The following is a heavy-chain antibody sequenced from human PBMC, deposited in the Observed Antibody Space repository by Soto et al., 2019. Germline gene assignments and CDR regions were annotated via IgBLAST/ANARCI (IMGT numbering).Heavy chain of an antibody. V-gene: IGHV3-33*01. D-gene: IGHD6-13*01. Sequence: QVQLVESGGGVVQPGRSLRLSCAASGFTFSSYGMHWVRQAPGKGLEWVAVIWYDGSNKYYADSVKGRFTISRDNSKNTLYRQMNSLRAEDTAVYYCARAGIAAAGRISDWGQGTLVTVSS. J-gene: IGHJ4*02. CDR3: ARAGIAAAGRISD. CDR2: IWYDGSNK. CDR1: GFTFSSYG.